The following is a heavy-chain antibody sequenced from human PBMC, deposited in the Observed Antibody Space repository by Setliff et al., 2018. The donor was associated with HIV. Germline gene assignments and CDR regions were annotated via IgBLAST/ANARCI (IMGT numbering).Heavy chain of an antibody. V-gene: IGHV4-39*07. J-gene: IGHJ4*02. Sequence: SETLSLTCTVSGGSISSGTYYWSWIRQPPGKGLEWIGEINHSGSTNYSPSLKSRVTISVDTSKNQFSLKLSSVSAADTAVYYCARDSGYSCGFNYFDYWGQGTLVTVSS. CDR3: ARDSGYSCGFNYFDY. CDR2: INHSGST. CDR1: GGSISSGTYY. D-gene: IGHD5-18*01.